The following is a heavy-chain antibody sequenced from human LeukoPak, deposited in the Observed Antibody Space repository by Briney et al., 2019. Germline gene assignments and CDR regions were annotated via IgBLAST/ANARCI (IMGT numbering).Heavy chain of an antibody. D-gene: IGHD3-10*01. CDR1: GGSISSYY. V-gene: IGHV4-59*08. CDR2: IYYSGST. J-gene: IGHJ6*03. Sequence: SETLSLTCTVSGGSISSYYWTWIRQPPGKGLEWLGFIYYSGSTNHNPSLKSRVTISVDTSKNQFSLKLSSVTAADTAVYYCARLYRPFGESYMDVWGKGTTVTVSS. CDR3: ARLYRPFGESYMDV.